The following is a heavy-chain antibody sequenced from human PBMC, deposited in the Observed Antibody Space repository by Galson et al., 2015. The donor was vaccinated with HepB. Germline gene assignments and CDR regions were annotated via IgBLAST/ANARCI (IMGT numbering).Heavy chain of an antibody. CDR1: GFIFDDYA. CDR2: ISWNSGSI. Sequence: SLRLSCAASGFIFDDYAMHWVRQAPGKGLEWVSGISWNSGSIGYADSVKGRFTISRDNAKNSLYLQMNSLRAEDTALYYCAKDIGYSGYAPFEVADGMDVWGQGTTVTVSS. J-gene: IGHJ6*02. V-gene: IGHV3-9*01. CDR3: AKDIGYSGYAPFEVADGMDV. D-gene: IGHD5-12*01.